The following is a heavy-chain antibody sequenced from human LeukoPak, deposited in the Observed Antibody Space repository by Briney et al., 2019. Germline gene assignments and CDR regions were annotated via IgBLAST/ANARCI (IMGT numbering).Heavy chain of an antibody. CDR2: IYYSGST. CDR3: AREWEWELRRGAGYFDY. J-gene: IGHJ4*02. V-gene: IGHV4-30-4*08. D-gene: IGHD1-26*01. Sequence: SQTLSLTGTVSGGSISSGDYYWSWIRQPPGKGLECIWYIYYSGSTYYNPSLKSRVTISVNTSKTQFYLKLSAVTAADTAVYYCAREWEWELRRGAGYFDYWGQGTLVTVSS. CDR1: GGSISSGDYY.